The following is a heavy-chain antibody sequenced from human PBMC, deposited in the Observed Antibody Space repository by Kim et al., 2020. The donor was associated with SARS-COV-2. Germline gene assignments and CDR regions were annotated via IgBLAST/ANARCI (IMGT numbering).Heavy chain of an antibody. J-gene: IGHJ5*02. D-gene: IGHD4-17*01. CDR3: AGLYAYKCFDP. CDR1: GGSISSSISY. CDR2: LSYSGRT. Sequence: SETLSLTCSVSGGSISSSISYWGWIRQPPGKGLEWIGSLSYSGRTYYNPSLKSRVTISVDTSKNQFSLNLSSVTAADTAVYYCAGLYAYKCFDPWGQGTL. V-gene: IGHV4-39*01.